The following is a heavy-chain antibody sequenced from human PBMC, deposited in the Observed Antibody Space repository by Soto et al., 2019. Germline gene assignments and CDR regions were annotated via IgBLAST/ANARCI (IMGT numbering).Heavy chain of an antibody. CDR1: GGSIRNNY. CDR3: SRRTGRYYGEEIFDN. Sequence: SETLSLTCTVSGGSIRNNYWSWIRQPPGKGLEWVGYIYYTGTSKYNPSLKSRVTISVGSSKNQVSLKLDSVTAADTAVYYCSRRTGRYYGEEIFDNWGQGTLVSVSS. D-gene: IGHD1-26*01. J-gene: IGHJ4*02. V-gene: IGHV4-59*08. CDR2: IYYTGTS.